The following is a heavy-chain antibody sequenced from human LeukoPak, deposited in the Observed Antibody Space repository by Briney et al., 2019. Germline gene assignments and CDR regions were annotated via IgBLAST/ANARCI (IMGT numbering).Heavy chain of an antibody. J-gene: IGHJ6*01. CDR3: ERDSYGRDV. Sequence: GGSLRLSCAASGFTFSSYAMHWVRQAPGKGLEWVAVISYDGSNKYYADSVKGRFTISRDDSKNTLYLQMNSLRAEDTAVYYCERDSYGRDVGGEGTRVSVSS. CDR2: ISYDGSNK. CDR1: GFTFSSYA. V-gene: IGHV3-30-3*01.